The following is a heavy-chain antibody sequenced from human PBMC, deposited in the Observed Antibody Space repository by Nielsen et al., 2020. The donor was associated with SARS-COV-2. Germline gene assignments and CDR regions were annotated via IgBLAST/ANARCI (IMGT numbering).Heavy chain of an antibody. V-gene: IGHV3-30-3*01. Sequence: GGSLRLSCAASGFTFSSYAMHWVRQAPGKGLEWVAVISYDGSNKYYADSVKGRFTISRDNSKNTLYLQMNSLRAEDTAVYYCARGGSRGDMDVWGHGATVTVSS. CDR2: ISYDGSNK. D-gene: IGHD3-16*01. J-gene: IGHJ6*02. CDR1: GFTFSSYA. CDR3: ARGGSRGDMDV.